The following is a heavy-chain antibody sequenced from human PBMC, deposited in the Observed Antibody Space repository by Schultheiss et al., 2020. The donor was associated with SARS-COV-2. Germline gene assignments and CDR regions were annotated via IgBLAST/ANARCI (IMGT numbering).Heavy chain of an antibody. Sequence: GGSLRLSCAASGFTFDDYAMHWVRQAPGKGLEWVSGISWNSGSIGYADSVKGRFTISRDNSKNTVFLQMNSLRVEDTAVYYCARAPPNRDSSTVHWFDPWGQGTLVTVSS. CDR2: ISWNSGSI. D-gene: IGHD6-13*01. CDR3: ARAPPNRDSSTVHWFDP. J-gene: IGHJ5*02. V-gene: IGHV3-9*01. CDR1: GFTFDDYA.